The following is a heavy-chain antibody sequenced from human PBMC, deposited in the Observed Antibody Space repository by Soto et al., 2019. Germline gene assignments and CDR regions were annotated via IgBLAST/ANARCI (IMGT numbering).Heavy chain of an antibody. V-gene: IGHV4-30-4*01. CDR2: IYYSGST. CDR1: GGSISSGDYY. D-gene: IGHD3-16*01. CDR3: ARDLVSMTAIENYFDY. Sequence: SETLSLTCTVSGGSISSGDYYWSWIRQPPGKGLEWIGYIYYSGSTYYNPSLKSRVTISVDTSKNQFSLKLSSVTAADTAVYYCARDLVSMTAIENYFDYWGQGTLVTVSS. J-gene: IGHJ4*02.